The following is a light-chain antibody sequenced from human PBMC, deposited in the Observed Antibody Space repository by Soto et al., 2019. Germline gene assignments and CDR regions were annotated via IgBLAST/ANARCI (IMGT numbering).Light chain of an antibody. CDR2: GNT. J-gene: IGLJ1*01. CDR1: SSNIGADFD. CDR3: QSYDRSLTAV. Sequence: QAVLTQPPSVSGAPGQRITISCTGSSSNIGADFDVYWYQQLPGAAPKLLIYGNTNRPSGVPDRFSDSKSGTSASLAITGLQAEDEADYYCQSYDRSLTAVFGTGTKVTVL. V-gene: IGLV1-40*01.